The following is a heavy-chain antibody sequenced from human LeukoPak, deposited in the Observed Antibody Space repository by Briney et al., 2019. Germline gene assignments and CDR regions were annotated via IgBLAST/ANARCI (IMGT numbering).Heavy chain of an antibody. CDR3: ARVILWDSTWQYFDY. Sequence: SETLSLTCAVYGRSFSGYYWSWIRQPPGKGLEWIGEINHSGSTNYNPSLKSRVTISVDTSKNQFSLKLSSVTAADTAVYYCARVILWDSTWQYFDYWGQGTLVTVSS. CDR2: INHSGST. J-gene: IGHJ4*02. D-gene: IGHD2-21*01. CDR1: GRSFSGYY. V-gene: IGHV4-34*01.